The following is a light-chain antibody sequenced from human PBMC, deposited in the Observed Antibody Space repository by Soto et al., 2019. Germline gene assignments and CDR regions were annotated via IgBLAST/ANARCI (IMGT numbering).Light chain of an antibody. CDR1: SSDIGGYDY. J-gene: IGLJ2*01. V-gene: IGLV2-14*01. CDR2: EVT. CDR3: SSYRSSNTVV. Sequence: QSALTQPASVSGSPGQSITISCTGTSSDIGGYDYVSWFQQHPGKAPKRMLYEVTNRPSGVSNRVSGSKSGNTASLTISGLQAEDEAHYYCSSYRSSNTVVFGGGTKLTVL.